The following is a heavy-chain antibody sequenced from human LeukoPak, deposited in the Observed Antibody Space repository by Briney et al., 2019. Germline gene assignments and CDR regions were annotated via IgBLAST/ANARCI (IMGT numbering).Heavy chain of an antibody. CDR1: GFSFNSYA. V-gene: IGHV3-23*01. CDR3: AREGSSSSPLDY. J-gene: IGHJ4*02. D-gene: IGHD6-6*01. Sequence: GGSLRLSCVASGFSFNSYAMSWVRQTPARGLEWVSSLKGTGEKYYADSVKGRFTLSRDDSRNTVYLQLNNLRVDDTGVYYCAREGSSSSPLDYWGQGTLVTVSS. CDR2: LKGTGEK.